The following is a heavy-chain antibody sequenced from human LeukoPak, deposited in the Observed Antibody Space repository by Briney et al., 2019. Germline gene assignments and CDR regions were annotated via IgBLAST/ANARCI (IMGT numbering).Heavy chain of an antibody. CDR3: AKGKAELRFLEWLYLFDY. V-gene: IGHV3-23*01. J-gene: IGHJ4*02. CDR1: GGSFSGYY. Sequence: ETLSLTCAVYGGSFSGYYWSWVRQAPGKGLEWVSAISGSGGSTYYADSVKGRFTISRDNSKNTLYLQMNSLRAEDTAVYYCAKGKAELRFLEWLYLFDYWGQGTLVTVSS. CDR2: ISGSGGST. D-gene: IGHD3-3*01.